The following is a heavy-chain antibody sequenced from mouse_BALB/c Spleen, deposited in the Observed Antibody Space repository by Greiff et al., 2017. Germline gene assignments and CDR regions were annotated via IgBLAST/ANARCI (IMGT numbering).Heavy chain of an antibody. J-gene: IGHJ4*01. CDR1: GFTFSSFG. V-gene: IGHV5-17*02. CDR3: ARHYRYAMDY. CDR2: ISSGSSTI. Sequence: EVKLMESGGGLVQPGGSRKLSCAASGFTFSSFGMHWVRQAPEKGLEWVAYISSGSSTIYYADTVKGRFTISRDNPKNTLFLQMTSLRSEDTAMYYCARHYRYAMDYWGQGTSVTVSS. D-gene: IGHD2-14*01.